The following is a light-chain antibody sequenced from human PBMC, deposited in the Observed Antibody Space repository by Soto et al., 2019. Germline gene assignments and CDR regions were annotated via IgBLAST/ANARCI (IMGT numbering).Light chain of an antibody. J-gene: IGKJ1*01. CDR1: QSVSSTF. CDR2: GES. CDR3: QQYGTSLKWT. V-gene: IGKV3-20*01. Sequence: EVVLTQSPGTLSLFPGERATLSCRANQSVSSTFFAWYQQKPGQAPRLLFYGESRRATGSPDRFSGSGCGTDFTLTISSLEPEDFVVYYCQQYGTSLKWTFGQGTKVGVK.